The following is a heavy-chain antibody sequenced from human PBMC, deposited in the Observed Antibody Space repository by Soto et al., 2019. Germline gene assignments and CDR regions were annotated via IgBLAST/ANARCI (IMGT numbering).Heavy chain of an antibody. CDR3: AREAVSYYDSSPFDI. CDR2: MNPNSGNT. D-gene: IGHD3-22*01. J-gene: IGHJ3*02. V-gene: IGHV1-8*01. CDR1: GYTFTSYD. Sequence: QVQLVQSGAEVKKPGASVKVSCKASGYTFTSYDINWVRQATGQGLEWMGWMNPNSGNTGYAQKFQGRVTMTRNTSXXTAYMELSSLRSEDTAVYYCAREAVSYYDSSPFDIWGQGTMVTVSS.